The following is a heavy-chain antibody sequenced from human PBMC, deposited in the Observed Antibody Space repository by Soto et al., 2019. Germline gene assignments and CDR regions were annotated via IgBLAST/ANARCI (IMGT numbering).Heavy chain of an antibody. J-gene: IGHJ3*02. Sequence: ASVKVSCKVSGYTLTDFSMHWVRQAPGQGLEWMGWINPNSGGTKYAQKFQGRVTMTRDTSISTAYMELSRLRSDDTAVYYCARGSGWSGDAFDIWGQGTMVTVSS. CDR2: INPNSGGT. D-gene: IGHD6-19*01. CDR3: ARGSGWSGDAFDI. CDR1: GYTLTDFS. V-gene: IGHV1-2*02.